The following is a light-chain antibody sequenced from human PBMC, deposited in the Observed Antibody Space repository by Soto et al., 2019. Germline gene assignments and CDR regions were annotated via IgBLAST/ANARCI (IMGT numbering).Light chain of an antibody. CDR3: QQYNNWPPYT. J-gene: IGKJ2*01. Sequence: EIVMTQSPATLSVSPGERATLSCRASQSVSSNLAWYQQKPGQAPMLLLYGASTTATGIPARFSGSGSGTEFTLTISSLQSEDFAVYYCQQYNNWPPYTFGQGTKLEIK. V-gene: IGKV3-15*01. CDR2: GAS. CDR1: QSVSSN.